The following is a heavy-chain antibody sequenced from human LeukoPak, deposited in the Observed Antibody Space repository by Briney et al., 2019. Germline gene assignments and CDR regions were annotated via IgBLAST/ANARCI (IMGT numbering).Heavy chain of an antibody. J-gene: IGHJ4*02. Sequence: GGSLRLSCAASGFTVSSNYMSWVRQAPGKGLEWVSVIYSGGSTYYADSVKGRFTISRDNSKNTLYLQMNSLRAEDTAVYYCAKMKSLLWFGELSPDYWGQGTLVTVSS. V-gene: IGHV3-53*01. CDR3: AKMKSLLWFGELSPDY. CDR2: IYSGGST. D-gene: IGHD3-10*01. CDR1: GFTVSSNY.